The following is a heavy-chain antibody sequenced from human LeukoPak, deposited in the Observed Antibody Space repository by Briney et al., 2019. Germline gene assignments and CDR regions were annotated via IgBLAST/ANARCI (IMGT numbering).Heavy chain of an antibody. CDR3: AREWYYYYYMDV. V-gene: IGHV3-21*01. J-gene: IGHJ6*03. CDR1: GFAFSSYS. CDR2: ISSSSSYI. Sequence: GGSLRHSCAASGFAFSSYSMNWVRQAPGKGLEWVSSISSSSSYIYYADSVKGRFTISRDNAKNSLYLQMNSLRAEDTAVYYCAREWYYYYYMDVWGKGTTVTVSS.